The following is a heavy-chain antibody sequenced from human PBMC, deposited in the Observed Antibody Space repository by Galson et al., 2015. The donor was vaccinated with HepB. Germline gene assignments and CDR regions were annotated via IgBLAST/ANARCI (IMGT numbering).Heavy chain of an antibody. CDR1: GFSFSNYA. CDR3: ARCPNSDFWAGPHFWYGMDV. D-gene: IGHD3/OR15-3a*01. CDR2: IWSDGNDK. J-gene: IGHJ6*02. V-gene: IGHV3-33*01. Sequence: SLRLSCAASGFSFSNYAMHWVRQAPGKGLEWVAIIWSDGNDKYYADSVKGRFTISRDNSINTLYLQMDTLRAEDTALYYCARCPNSDFWAGPHFWYGMDVWGQGTTVTVS.